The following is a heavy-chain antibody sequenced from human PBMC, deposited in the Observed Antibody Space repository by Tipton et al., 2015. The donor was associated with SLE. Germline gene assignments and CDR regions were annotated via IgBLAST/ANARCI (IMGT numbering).Heavy chain of an antibody. J-gene: IGHJ4*02. Sequence: SLRLSCAASAFNVNNHYMSWVRQAPGKGLQWVSVIYGAGTTHYADSVKGRFTLSRDYSKNTLYLQMNSLTAEDTAVYYCARAHRGSFSWTYYFDSWGQGSLVTVSS. D-gene: IGHD1-26*01. V-gene: IGHV3-53*01. CDR1: AFNVNNHY. CDR3: ARAHRGSFSWTYYFDS. CDR2: IYGAGTT.